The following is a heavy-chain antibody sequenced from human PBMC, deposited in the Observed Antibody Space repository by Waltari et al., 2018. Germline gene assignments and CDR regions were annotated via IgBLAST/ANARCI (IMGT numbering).Heavy chain of an antibody. CDR3: ARGGIAARSGAFDI. CDR2: INHSGST. V-gene: IGHV4-34*01. Sequence: QVQLQQWGAGLLKHSETLSPTCAVYGGSFSGYYWSWIRQPPGKGLEWIGEINHSGSTNYNPSLKSRVTISVDTSKNQFSLKLSSVTAADTAVYYCARGGIAARSGAFDIWGQGTMVTVSS. D-gene: IGHD6-6*01. J-gene: IGHJ3*02. CDR1: GGSFSGYY.